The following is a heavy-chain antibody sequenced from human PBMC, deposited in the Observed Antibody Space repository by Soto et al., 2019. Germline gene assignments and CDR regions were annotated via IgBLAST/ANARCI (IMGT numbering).Heavy chain of an antibody. CDR3: ARHIKYRSSWYVGYFDY. CDR1: GYSFTSYW. J-gene: IGHJ4*02. Sequence: GESLKISCKGSGYSFTSYWIGWVRQMPGKGLEWMGIIYPGDSDTRYSPSFQGQVTISADKSISTAYLQWSSLKASDTAMYYCARHIKYRSSWYVGYFDYWGQGTLVTVSS. D-gene: IGHD6-13*01. CDR2: IYPGDSDT. V-gene: IGHV5-51*01.